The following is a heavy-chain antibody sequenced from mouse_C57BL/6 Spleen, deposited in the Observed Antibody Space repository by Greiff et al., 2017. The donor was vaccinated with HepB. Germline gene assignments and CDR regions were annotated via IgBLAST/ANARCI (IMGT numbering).Heavy chain of an antibody. J-gene: IGHJ4*01. Sequence: QLQQSGAELVKPGASVKLSCKASGYTFTSYWMHWVKQRPGRGLEWIGRIDPNSGGTKYNEKFKSKATLTVDKPSSTAYMQLSSLTSEDSAVYYCARGRGSSYDYAMDYWGQGTSVTVSS. CDR2: IDPNSGGT. V-gene: IGHV1-72*01. CDR1: GYTFTSYW. D-gene: IGHD1-1*01. CDR3: ARGRGSSYDYAMDY.